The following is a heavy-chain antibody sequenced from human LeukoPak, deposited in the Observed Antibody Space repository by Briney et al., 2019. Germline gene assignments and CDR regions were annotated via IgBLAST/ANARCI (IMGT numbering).Heavy chain of an antibody. CDR2: ISGSGGST. CDR1: GGSFSGYY. J-gene: IGHJ4*02. CDR3: AKAGAVVVVAAKYFDY. D-gene: IGHD2-15*01. Sequence: TSETLSLTCAVYGGSFSGYYWSWIRQPPGKGLEWVSAISGSGGSTYYADSVKGRFTISRDNSKNTLYLQMNSLRAEDTAVYYCAKAGAVVVVAAKYFDYWGQGTLVTVSS. V-gene: IGHV3-23*01.